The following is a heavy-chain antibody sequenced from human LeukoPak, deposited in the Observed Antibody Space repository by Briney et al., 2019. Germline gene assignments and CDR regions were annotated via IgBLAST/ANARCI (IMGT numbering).Heavy chain of an antibody. D-gene: IGHD1-1*01. Sequence: ASVKVSCKVSGYTLTELSMHWGRQAPGKGLEWMGGFDPEDGETIYAQKFQGRVTMTEDTSTDTAYMELSSLRSEDTAVYYCAKYNWNSHDAFDIWGQGTMVTVST. CDR3: AKYNWNSHDAFDI. CDR2: FDPEDGET. CDR1: GYTLTELS. J-gene: IGHJ3*02. V-gene: IGHV1-24*01.